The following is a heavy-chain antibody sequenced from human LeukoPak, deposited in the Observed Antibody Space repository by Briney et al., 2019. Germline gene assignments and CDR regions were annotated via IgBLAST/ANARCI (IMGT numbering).Heavy chain of an antibody. D-gene: IGHD6-13*01. J-gene: IGHJ5*02. V-gene: IGHV3-33*01. CDR3: ARERYSSSWYNWFDP. CDR2: IWYDGSNK. Sequence: ERSLRLSCAASGFTFSSYGMHWVRQAPGKGLEWVAVIWYDGSNKYYADSVKGRFTISRDNSKNTLYLQMNSLRAEDTAVYYCARERYSSSWYNWFDPWGQGTPVTVSS. CDR1: GFTFSSYG.